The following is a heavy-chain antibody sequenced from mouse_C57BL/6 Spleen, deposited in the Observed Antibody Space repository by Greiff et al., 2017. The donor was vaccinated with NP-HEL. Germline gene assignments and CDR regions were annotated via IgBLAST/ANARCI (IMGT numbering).Heavy chain of an antibody. CDR1: GFTFSSYA. J-gene: IGHJ3*01. V-gene: IGHV5-4*01. D-gene: IGHD3-3*01. Sequence: VQLKESGGGLVKPGGSLKLSCAASGFTFSSYAMSWVRQTPEKRLEWVATISDGGSYTYYPDNVKGRFTISRDNAKNNLYLQMSHLKSEDTAMYYCAREGDRAWFAYWGQGTLVTVSA. CDR3: AREGDRAWFAY. CDR2: ISDGGSYT.